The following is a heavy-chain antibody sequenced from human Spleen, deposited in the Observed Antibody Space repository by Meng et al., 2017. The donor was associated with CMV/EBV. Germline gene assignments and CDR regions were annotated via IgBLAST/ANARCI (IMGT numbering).Heavy chain of an antibody. CDR1: GGSTSTSSYY. Sequence: SETLSLTCTVSGGSTSTSSYYWGWIRQPPGKGLEWIGSIYYSGSTYYNPSLKSRVTISVDTSKNQFSLKLSSVTAADTAVYYCARSRYYYDSSGYPYYYGMDVWGQGTTVTVSS. CDR2: IYYSGST. D-gene: IGHD3-22*01. V-gene: IGHV4-39*07. J-gene: IGHJ6*02. CDR3: ARSRYYYDSSGYPYYYGMDV.